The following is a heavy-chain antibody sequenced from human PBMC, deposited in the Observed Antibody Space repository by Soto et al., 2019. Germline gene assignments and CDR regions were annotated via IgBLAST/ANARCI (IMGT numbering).Heavy chain of an antibody. Sequence: ASETLSLTCSVSGYSVSSSDYYWAWIRQPPGKGLEWIGSMLYSGLTYYNPSLKSRVTLSFDTSKNQFSVRLNSVTASDTAVYYCAPLSVSLSGPYGIHVWGQGTTVTVSS. J-gene: IGHJ6*02. CDR1: GYSVSSSDYY. D-gene: IGHD2-15*01. V-gene: IGHV4-39*01. CDR3: APLSVSLSGPYGIHV. CDR2: MLYSGLT.